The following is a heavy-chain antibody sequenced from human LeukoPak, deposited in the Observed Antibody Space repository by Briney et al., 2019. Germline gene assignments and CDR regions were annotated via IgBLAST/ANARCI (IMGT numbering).Heavy chain of an antibody. CDR1: GLTCSNYG. J-gene: IGHJ6*03. CDR2: IRYDGSNK. V-gene: IGHV3-30*02. D-gene: IGHD2-15*01. CDR3: AKDWRRIVVVGPITRHGNYMDV. Sequence: GGSLRLSCSATGLTCSNYGMHWGRQAPGKGLEWGAFIRYDGSNKYFADSLKGRFTISRDNSKNTLYLQMNSPRPEDTAVYYCAKDWRRIVVVGPITRHGNYMDVWGKGTTVTISS.